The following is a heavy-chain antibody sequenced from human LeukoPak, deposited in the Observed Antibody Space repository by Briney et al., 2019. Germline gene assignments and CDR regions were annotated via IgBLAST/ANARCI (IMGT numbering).Heavy chain of an antibody. D-gene: IGHD3-10*01. V-gene: IGHV4-34*01. CDR3: AREGTNFAFDY. J-gene: IGHJ4*02. Sequence: PSETLSLTCAVYGGSFGGYYWSWIRQPPGKGLEWIGEINHSGSTNYNPSLKSRVTISVDTSKNQFSLKLSSVTAADTAVYYCAREGTNFAFDYWGQGTLVTVSS. CDR1: GGSFGGYY. CDR2: INHSGST.